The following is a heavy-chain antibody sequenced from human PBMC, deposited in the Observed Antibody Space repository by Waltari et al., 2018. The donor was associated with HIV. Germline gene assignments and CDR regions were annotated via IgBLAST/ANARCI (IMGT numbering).Heavy chain of an antibody. CDR3: ARAYVEMATRTARHFDY. V-gene: IGHV1-69*01. D-gene: IGHD5-12*01. CDR1: GGTFSTYA. CDR2: IIPIFGTA. J-gene: IGHJ4*02. Sequence: QVQLVQSGAEVRKPGSSVKVSCKASGGTFSTYAISWMRQAPGEGLEWMGGIIPIFGTANYAQEFQGRVTITADESTSTAYMDLSSLRPADTAVYYCARAYVEMATRTARHFDYWGQGTLVTVSS.